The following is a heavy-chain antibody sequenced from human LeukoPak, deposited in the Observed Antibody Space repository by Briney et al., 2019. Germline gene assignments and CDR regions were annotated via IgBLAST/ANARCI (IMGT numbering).Heavy chain of an antibody. D-gene: IGHD3-22*01. CDR2: ISYDGSNK. V-gene: IGHV3-30-3*01. Sequence: GGSLRLSCAASGFTFSSYAMHWVRQAPGKGLEWVAVISYDGSNKYYADSVKGRFTISRDNSKNTLYLQMNSLRAEDTAVYYCARDHYDSSGYYYVGPYADYWGQGTLVTVSS. CDR1: GFTFSSYA. CDR3: ARDHYDSSGYYYVGPYADY. J-gene: IGHJ4*02.